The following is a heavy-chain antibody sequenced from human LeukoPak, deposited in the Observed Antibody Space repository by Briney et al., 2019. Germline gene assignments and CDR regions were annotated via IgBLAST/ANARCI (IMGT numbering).Heavy chain of an antibody. CDR1: GDSFSSNA. V-gene: IGHV1-46*01. CDR3: ARSKWLVTFDY. Sequence: GASVKVSCKASGDSFSSNAISWVRQAPGQGLEWMGIINPSGGSTSYAQKFQGRVTMTRDMSTSTVYMELSSLRSEDTAVYYCARSKWLVTFDYWGQGTLVTVSS. D-gene: IGHD6-19*01. J-gene: IGHJ4*02. CDR2: INPSGGST.